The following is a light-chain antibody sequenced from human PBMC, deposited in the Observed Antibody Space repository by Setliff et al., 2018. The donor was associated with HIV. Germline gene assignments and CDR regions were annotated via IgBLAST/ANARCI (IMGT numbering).Light chain of an antibody. Sequence: QSALTQPASVSGSPGQSITISCTGTSSDIGSSNFVSWYQQHPGKAPKVMIYNVDNRPSGVSNRFSGSKSGNTASLTISGLQTEDEADYYCSSYSINNLYVFATGTKVTVL. CDR1: SSDIGSSNF. CDR3: SSYSINNLYV. CDR2: NVD. V-gene: IGLV2-14*03. J-gene: IGLJ1*01.